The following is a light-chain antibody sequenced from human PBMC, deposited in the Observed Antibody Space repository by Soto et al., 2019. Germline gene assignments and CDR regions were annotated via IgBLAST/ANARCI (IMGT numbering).Light chain of an antibody. Sequence: DIVMTQSPDSLAVSLGERATINCKSSQSVLYSSNNKNYLAWYQQKLGQPPKLLIYWASSRESGVPDRFSGSGSGTDFTLTIGSLQAEDVAVYYCQQYYSTPRTFGQGTKVEIK. J-gene: IGKJ1*01. CDR1: QSVLYSSNNKNY. CDR2: WAS. V-gene: IGKV4-1*01. CDR3: QQYYSTPRT.